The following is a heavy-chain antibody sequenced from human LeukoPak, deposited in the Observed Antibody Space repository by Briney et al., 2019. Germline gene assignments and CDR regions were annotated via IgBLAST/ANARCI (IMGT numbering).Heavy chain of an antibody. CDR3: AREQKDPYYYYGVDV. Sequence: GGSLRLSCAASGFSFNTYSMNWVRQAPGKGLVWVSRINSDGSSTSYADSVKGRFTISRDNAKNTLYLQMNSLRAEDTAVYYCAREQKDPYYYYGVDVWGQGTTVTVSS. V-gene: IGHV3-74*01. CDR2: INSDGSST. D-gene: IGHD2-15*01. CDR1: GFSFNTYS. J-gene: IGHJ6*02.